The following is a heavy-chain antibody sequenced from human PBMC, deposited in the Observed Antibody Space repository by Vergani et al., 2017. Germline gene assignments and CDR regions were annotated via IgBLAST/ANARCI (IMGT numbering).Heavy chain of an antibody. V-gene: IGHV1-2*02. CDR2: INPNSGGT. CDR1: GYSFTGYY. CDR3: AGGEYSSSSSAFDI. Sequence: QVQLVQSGAEVKKPGASVKVSCKASGYSFTGYYMYWVRQAPGQGLEWMGWINPNSGGTNYAQKFQGRVTMTRDTSISTAYMELSTAASDDTAGYYCAGGEYSSSSSAFDIWGQGTMVTVSS. D-gene: IGHD6-6*01. J-gene: IGHJ3*02.